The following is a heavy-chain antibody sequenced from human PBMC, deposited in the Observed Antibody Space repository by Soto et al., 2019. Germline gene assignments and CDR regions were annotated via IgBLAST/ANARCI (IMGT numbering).Heavy chain of an antibody. CDR2: IIPIFGTA. Sequence: SVKISCKASGGTFSSYAISWVRQAPGQGLEWMGGIIPIFGTANYAQKFQGRVTITADESTSTAYMELSSLRSEDTAVYYCAGTNGYAAHYYYYYGMDVWGQGTTVTVSS. V-gene: IGHV1-69*13. CDR3: AGTNGYAAHYYYYYGMDV. CDR1: GGTFSSYA. D-gene: IGHD2-8*01. J-gene: IGHJ6*02.